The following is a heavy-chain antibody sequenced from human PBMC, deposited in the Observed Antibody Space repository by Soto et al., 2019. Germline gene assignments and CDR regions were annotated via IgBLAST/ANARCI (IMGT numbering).Heavy chain of an antibody. J-gene: IGHJ4*02. CDR3: ATMPITGETQYYFDY. V-gene: IGHV4-39*01. CDR1: GGSISSYSHY. D-gene: IGHD1-20*01. Sequence: QLQLQESGPRLVKPSETLSLTCTVSGGSISSYSHYCGWIRQPPGQGLEWIGYMYYSGSTYYNPSLKSRVTMSIDTSKKQFSLNLSSVTAADTAVYYCATMPITGETQYYFDYWDQGTLVTVSS. CDR2: MYYSGST.